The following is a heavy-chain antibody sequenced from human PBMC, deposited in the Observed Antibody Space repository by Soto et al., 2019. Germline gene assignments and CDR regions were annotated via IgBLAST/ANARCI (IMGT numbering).Heavy chain of an antibody. CDR1: GYTFTSYD. J-gene: IGHJ4*02. D-gene: IGHD6-19*01. V-gene: IGHV1-8*01. Sequence: ASVKVSCKASGYTFTSYDINWVRQATGQGLEWMGWMNPYSGNTGYAQKFQGRVTMTRNTSISTAYMELSSLRSEDTAVYYCASSRAIAVAGSLDYWGQGTLVTV. CDR2: MNPYSGNT. CDR3: ASSRAIAVAGSLDY.